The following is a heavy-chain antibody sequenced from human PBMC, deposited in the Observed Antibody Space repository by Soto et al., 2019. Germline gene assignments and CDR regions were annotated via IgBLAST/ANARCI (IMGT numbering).Heavy chain of an antibody. CDR1: GGYFSGYY. Sequence: SETLSLTCAVYGGYFSGYYWSWIRQPPGKGLEWIGEINHSGSTNYNPSLKSRVTISVDTSKNQFSLKLSSVTAADTAVYYCARARSTVVSGSGSMDVWGQGTTVTVSS. V-gene: IGHV4-34*01. D-gene: IGHD3-10*01. J-gene: IGHJ6*02. CDR2: INHSGST. CDR3: ARARSTVVSGSGSMDV.